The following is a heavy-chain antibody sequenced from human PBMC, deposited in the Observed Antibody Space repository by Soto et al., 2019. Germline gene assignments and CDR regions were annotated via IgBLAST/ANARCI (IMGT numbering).Heavy chain of an antibody. V-gene: IGHV4-31*11. Sequence: PSETLSLTCAVTGGSISSGGYYWSWIRQHPGKGLEWIGYIYYSGSTYYNPSLKSRVTISVDTSKNQFSLKLSSVTAADTAVYYCARLASSWYGVYGIVGASYYYYGMDVWGQGTTVTVSS. CDR2: IYYSGST. J-gene: IGHJ6*02. D-gene: IGHD1-26*01. CDR3: ARLASSWYGVYGIVGASYYYYGMDV. CDR1: GGSISSGGYY.